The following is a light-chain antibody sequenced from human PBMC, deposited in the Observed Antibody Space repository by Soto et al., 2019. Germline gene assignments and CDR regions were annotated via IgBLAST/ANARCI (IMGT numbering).Light chain of an antibody. Sequence: DIQVTQSPSTLSASVGDRVPITCGASQSIGTWLAWYQQKPGKAPKLLIFDASTLESGVPSRFSGSGSGTEFTLTISSLQPDDFATYYCQQYNSYSAWTFGQGTKVDIK. CDR2: DAS. V-gene: IGKV1-5*01. J-gene: IGKJ1*01. CDR1: QSIGTW. CDR3: QQYNSYSAWT.